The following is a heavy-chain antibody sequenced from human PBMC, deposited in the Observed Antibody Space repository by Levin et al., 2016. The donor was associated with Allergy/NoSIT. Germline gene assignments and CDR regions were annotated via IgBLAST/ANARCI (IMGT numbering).Heavy chain of an antibody. V-gene: IGHV4-39*01. D-gene: IGHD3-10*01. CDR3: ARRPHYYDV. Sequence: WIRQPPGKGLEWIGGIYYSGSTSYNPSLKSRLTMSVDTSKNQFSLKLSSVTAADTAVYYCARRPHYYDVWGQGTTVTVSS. CDR2: IYYSGST. J-gene: IGHJ6*02.